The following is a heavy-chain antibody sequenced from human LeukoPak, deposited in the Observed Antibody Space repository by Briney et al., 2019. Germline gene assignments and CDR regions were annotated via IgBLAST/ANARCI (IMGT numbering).Heavy chain of an antibody. CDR1: GFTFSSYA. D-gene: IGHD1-1*01. CDR2: ISYDGSNK. V-gene: IGHV3-30*01. CDR3: ALDNGY. Sequence: GGSLRLSCAASGFTFSSYAMHWVRQAPGKGLEWVAVISYDGSNKYYADSVKGRFTISRDNSKNTLYPQMNSLRAEDTAVYYCALDNGYWGQGTLVTVSS. J-gene: IGHJ4*02.